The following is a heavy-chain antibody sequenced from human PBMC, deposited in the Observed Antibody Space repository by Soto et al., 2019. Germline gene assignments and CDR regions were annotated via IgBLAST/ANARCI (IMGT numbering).Heavy chain of an antibody. J-gene: IGHJ2*01. CDR3: ARNRGSGSYTNWNFEV. Sequence: EVQVLESGGGLVQPGGTLRLSCAASGFTFSNYAMSWVRQAPGKGLEWVSTIHGGGDYTHYTDSVKGRFTISRDSSRNRPFRQMNGLRAEETAVYYCARNRGSGSYTNWNFEVWGRGTRVTGSS. CDR1: GFTFSNYA. V-gene: IGHV3-23*01. D-gene: IGHD1-26*01. CDR2: IHGGGDYT.